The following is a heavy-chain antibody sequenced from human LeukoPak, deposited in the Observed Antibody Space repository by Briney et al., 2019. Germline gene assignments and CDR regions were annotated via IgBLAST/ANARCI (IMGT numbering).Heavy chain of an antibody. CDR3: AREDCSSTSCYVTALNNWFDP. CDR1: GGIFSSYA. Sequence: GASVNVSCQACGGIFSSYASSWVRQAAGKELEWMGGIIPICGTANYAQKFQGRVTITADESTSTAYMELSSLRSEDTAVYYCAREDCSSTSCYVTALNNWFDPWGQGILVTVSS. V-gene: IGHV1-69*01. CDR2: IIPICGTA. D-gene: IGHD2-2*01. J-gene: IGHJ5*02.